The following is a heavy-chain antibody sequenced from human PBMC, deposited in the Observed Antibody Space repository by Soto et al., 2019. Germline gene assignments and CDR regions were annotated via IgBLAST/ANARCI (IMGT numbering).Heavy chain of an antibody. CDR2: ISGSGGST. CDR1: GFTFSSYA. CDR3: EKGVIMIPFGGVIAIGHTHYLDY. V-gene: IGHV3-23*01. Sequence: PWGSLRLSCAASGFTFSSYAMSWVRQAPGKGLEWVSAISGSGGSTYYADSVKGRFTISRDNSKNTLYLQMNSLRAEDTAVYYCEKGVIMIPFGGVIAIGHTHYLDYWGQGTMVTVSS. D-gene: IGHD3-16*02. J-gene: IGHJ4*02.